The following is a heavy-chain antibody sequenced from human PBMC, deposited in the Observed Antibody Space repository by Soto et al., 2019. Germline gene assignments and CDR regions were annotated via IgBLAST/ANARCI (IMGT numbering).Heavy chain of an antibody. CDR3: VRGGAVVAADYYYHSDV. CDR1: GGSINKYY. Sequence: QVQLQESGPGLVNPSETLSLTCTVSGGSINKYYWSWIRQPPGKELEWIGNIYYDGTTTYSPSLESRITISVVTSKNQISLRLSSVTAADTAIDYCVRGGAVVAADYYYHSDVWGEGTTVTVSS. CDR2: IYYDGTT. V-gene: IGHV4-59*01. D-gene: IGHD2-15*01. J-gene: IGHJ6*03.